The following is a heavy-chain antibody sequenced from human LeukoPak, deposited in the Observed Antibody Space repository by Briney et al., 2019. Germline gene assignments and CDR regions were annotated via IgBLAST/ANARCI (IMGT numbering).Heavy chain of an antibody. CDR1: GYTFTSYG. CDR2: ISAYNGNT. Sequence: ASVKVSCKASGYTFTSYGISWVRQAPGQGLEWMGWISAYNGNTNHAQKLQGRVTMTTDTSTSTAYMELRSLRSDDTAVYYCARAPRYYDSSGYYDLYYFDYWGQGTLVTVSS. CDR3: ARAPRYYDSSGYYDLYYFDY. J-gene: IGHJ4*02. V-gene: IGHV1-18*01. D-gene: IGHD3-22*01.